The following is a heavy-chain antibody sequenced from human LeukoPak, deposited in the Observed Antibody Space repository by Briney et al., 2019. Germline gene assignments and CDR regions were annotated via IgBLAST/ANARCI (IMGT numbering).Heavy chain of an antibody. CDR1: GFTFSSYG. CDR2: IWYDGSNK. J-gene: IGHJ4*02. Sequence: GGSLRLSCAASGFTFSSYGMHWVRQAPGRGLEWVAVIWYDGSNKYYADSVKGRFTISRDNAKNSLYLQMNSLRAEDTAVYYCARNQRRLDYWGQGTLVTVSS. CDR3: ARNQRRLDY. V-gene: IGHV3-33*01. D-gene: IGHD1-14*01.